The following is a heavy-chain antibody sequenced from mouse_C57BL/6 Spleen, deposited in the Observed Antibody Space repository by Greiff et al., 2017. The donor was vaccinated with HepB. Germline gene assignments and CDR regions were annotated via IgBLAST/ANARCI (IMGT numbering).Heavy chain of an antibody. CDR2: INPNNGGT. CDR3: AREEGYDGYYVRYFDV. V-gene: IGHV1-26*01. Sequence: EVQLQQSGPELVKPGASVKISCKASGYTFTDYYMNWVKQSHGKSLEWIGDINPNNGGTSYNQKFKGKATLTVDKSSSTAYMELRSLTSEDSAVYYCAREEGYDGYYVRYFDVWGTGTTVTVSS. J-gene: IGHJ1*03. D-gene: IGHD2-3*01. CDR1: GYTFTDYY.